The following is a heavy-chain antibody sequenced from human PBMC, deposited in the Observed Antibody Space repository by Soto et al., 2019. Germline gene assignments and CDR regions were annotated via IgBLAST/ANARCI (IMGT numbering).Heavy chain of an antibody. V-gene: IGHV3-21*01. CDR2: ISSSSSYI. D-gene: IGHD2-2*01. CDR3: ARDRNIVVVPAAWDYYYYGMDV. CDR1: GFTFSSYS. J-gene: IGHJ6*02. Sequence: PGGSLRLSCAASGFTFSSYSMNWVRQAPGKGLGWVSSISSSSSYIYYADSVKGRFTISGDNAKNSLYLQMNSLRAEDTAVYYCARDRNIVVVPAAWDYYYYGMDVWGQGTTVTVS.